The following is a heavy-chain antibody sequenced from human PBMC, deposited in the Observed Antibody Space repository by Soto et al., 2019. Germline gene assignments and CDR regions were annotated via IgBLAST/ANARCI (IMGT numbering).Heavy chain of an antibody. CDR1: GFTFSSYE. Sequence: EEQLVESGGGLVQPGGSLRLSCAASGFTFSSYEMSWVRQAPGKGLEWVSYISISGATIYYADSVKGRFTISRDNAKNSLYLQMNSLGAEDTAVYYCARDTSRGDTDYWGQGTLVTVSS. CDR3: ARDTSRGDTDY. D-gene: IGHD2-21*02. J-gene: IGHJ4*02. CDR2: ISISGATI. V-gene: IGHV3-48*03.